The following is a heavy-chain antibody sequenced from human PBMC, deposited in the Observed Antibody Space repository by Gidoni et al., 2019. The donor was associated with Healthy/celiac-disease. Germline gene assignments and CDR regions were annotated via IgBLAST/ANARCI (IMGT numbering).Heavy chain of an antibody. V-gene: IGHV3-49*03. CDR3: TRVFISGDGY. CDR2: IRRKAYGGTT. J-gene: IGHJ4*02. CDR1: GFTFGEYA. Sequence: EVQMVESGGGLVQPGRSLRLSCTASGFTFGEYAMSWFRQAPGKGLEWVGFIRRKAYGGTTEYAASVKGRFTISRDDSKSIAYLQMNSLKTEDTAVYYCTRVFISGDGYWGQGTLVTVSS. D-gene: IGHD3-10*01.